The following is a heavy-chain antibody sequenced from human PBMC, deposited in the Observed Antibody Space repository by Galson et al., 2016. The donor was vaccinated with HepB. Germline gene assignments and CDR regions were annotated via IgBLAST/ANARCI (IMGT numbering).Heavy chain of an antibody. D-gene: IGHD3-9*01. V-gene: IGHV3-74*01. CDR1: GFTFTNAW. J-gene: IGHJ2*01. CDR3: ARDPPYYDILTDEGYFDL. Sequence: SLRLSCAASGFTFTNAWMSWVRQAPGKGLEWVGRINSDGRSTSYADSVKGRLTISRDNAKNTLYLQMNSLRAEETAVYYCARDPPYYDILTDEGYFDLWGRGTRVTVSS. CDR2: INSDGRST.